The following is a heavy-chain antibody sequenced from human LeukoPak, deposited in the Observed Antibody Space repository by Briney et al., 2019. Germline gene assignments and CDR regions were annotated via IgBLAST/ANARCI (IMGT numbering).Heavy chain of an antibody. CDR1: GFSFSSYW. V-gene: IGHV3-7*01. D-gene: IGHD1-7*01. CDR2: INQDGGEK. Sequence: GGSLRLSCAASGFSFSSYWVSWVRQAPGERLQWVANINQDGGEKHYVHSVRGRFTISRDNAKNTLYLQMNSLRAEDSAVYYCASNWDYVRGYGMDVWGQGTTVTVSS. CDR3: ASNWDYVRGYGMDV. J-gene: IGHJ6*02.